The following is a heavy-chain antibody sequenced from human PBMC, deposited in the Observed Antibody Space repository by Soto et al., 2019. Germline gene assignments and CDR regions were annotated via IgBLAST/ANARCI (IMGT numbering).Heavy chain of an antibody. CDR3: ARGVTVFGLVSRFWFDH. D-gene: IGHD3-3*01. Sequence: SETLSLTCTVSGGSISSGDYSWSWVRQSPGKGLEWIGHIYNSGITYYNPSLKSRVVISIDTSRNQFSLRLNSLTAADRAVYFCARGVTVFGLVSRFWFDHWGQGALVTVSS. J-gene: IGHJ5*02. CDR1: GGSISSGDYS. V-gene: IGHV4-30-4*01. CDR2: IYNSGIT.